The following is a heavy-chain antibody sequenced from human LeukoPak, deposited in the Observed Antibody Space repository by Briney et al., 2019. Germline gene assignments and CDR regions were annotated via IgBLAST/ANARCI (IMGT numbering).Heavy chain of an antibody. CDR3: ARGTEGGIDYYYMDV. D-gene: IGHD1-1*01. J-gene: IGHJ6*03. CDR1: GYTFTSYG. V-gene: IGHV1-18*01. CDR2: ISGSNGYT. Sequence: ASVKVSCKTSGYTFTSYGINWVRQAPGQGLEWMGWISGSNGYTKYAQKIQGRVTLTTDEPTRTAYMEPRSLRSDDTAVYYCARGTEGGIDYYYMDVWGKGTTVTVSS.